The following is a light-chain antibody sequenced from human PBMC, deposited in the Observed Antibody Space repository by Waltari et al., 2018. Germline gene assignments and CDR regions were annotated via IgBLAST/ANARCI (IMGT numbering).Light chain of an antibody. CDR2: AAS. CDR3: QQVNGYPLT. Sequence: QLTQSPSFLSASVGDRVTITCRASQGISSYLVWYQQKPGKAPKVLISAASTLQTGVPSRFSGSGSGTEFTLTISSLQPEDFATYYCQQVNGYPLTFGGGTKVEIK. CDR1: QGISSY. J-gene: IGKJ4*01. V-gene: IGKV1-9*01.